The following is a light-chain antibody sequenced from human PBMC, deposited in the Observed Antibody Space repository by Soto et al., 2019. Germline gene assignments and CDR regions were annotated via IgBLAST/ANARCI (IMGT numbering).Light chain of an antibody. V-gene: IGKV1-5*03. Sequence: DIPMTQSPSTLSASVGDRVTITCRASQSIRSWLSWYQQKSGQAPKLLISKASTLESGVPSRFSGSGFGTEFTLTATSLQPDDFATYCCQRYISYWTFGQGTKVEIK. J-gene: IGKJ1*01. CDR1: QSIRSW. CDR3: QRYISYWT. CDR2: KAS.